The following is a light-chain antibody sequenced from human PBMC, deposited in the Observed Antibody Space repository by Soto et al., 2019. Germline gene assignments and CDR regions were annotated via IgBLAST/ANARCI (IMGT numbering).Light chain of an antibody. Sequence: EIVMTQSPATLALSPGERATLSCRASQSVSSNLAWYQQEPGQAPPLLLYGASTRATGIPATFSGSGSGTEFTLTISSLQPEDFAVYYCQQYDNWPPLTFGGGTKVDIK. CDR1: QSVSSN. J-gene: IGKJ4*01. CDR3: QQYDNWPPLT. CDR2: GAS. V-gene: IGKV3-15*01.